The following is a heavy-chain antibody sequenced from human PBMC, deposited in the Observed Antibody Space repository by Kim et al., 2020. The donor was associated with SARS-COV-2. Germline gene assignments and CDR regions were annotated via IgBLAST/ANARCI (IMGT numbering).Heavy chain of an antibody. J-gene: IGHJ4*02. CDR3: TRRYSSSSFVDY. D-gene: IGHD6-6*01. V-gene: IGHV3-73*01. Sequence: AYAASVKGRLTISRDESKNTAYLQMNSLKTEDTAVYYCTRRYSSSSFVDYWGQGTLVTVSS.